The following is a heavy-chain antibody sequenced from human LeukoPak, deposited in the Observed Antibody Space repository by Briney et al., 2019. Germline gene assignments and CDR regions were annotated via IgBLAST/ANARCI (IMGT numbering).Heavy chain of an antibody. D-gene: IGHD3-3*01. CDR2: INPNSGGT. CDR1: GYTFSDYY. J-gene: IGHJ3*02. V-gene: IGHV1-2*02. Sequence: ASVKVSCKASGYTFSDYYMHWVRQAPGQGLEWMGWINPNSGGTNYAQKFQGRVTMARDTSINTAYMALSRLRSDDTAVYYCARPLRFLEWSDAFDIWGQGTVVTVSS. CDR3: ARPLRFLEWSDAFDI.